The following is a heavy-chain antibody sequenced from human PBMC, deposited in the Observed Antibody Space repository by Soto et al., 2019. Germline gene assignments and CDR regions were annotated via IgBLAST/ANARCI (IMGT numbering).Heavy chain of an antibody. J-gene: IGHJ5*02. CDR1: GGSISSGGYS. V-gene: IGHV4-30-2*01. Sequence: PSETLSLTCAVSGGSISSGGYSWSWIRQPPGKGLEWIGYIYHSGSTYYNPSLKSRVTISVDRSKNQSSLKLSSVTAADTAVYYCARVSVYWFDPWGQGTLVTVSS. CDR3: ARVSVYWFDP. CDR2: IYHSGST. D-gene: IGHD2-8*01.